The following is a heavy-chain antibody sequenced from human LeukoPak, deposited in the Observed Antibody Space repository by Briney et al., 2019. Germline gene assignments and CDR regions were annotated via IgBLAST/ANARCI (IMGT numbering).Heavy chain of an antibody. CDR1: GYTFTSYG. D-gene: IGHD3-22*01. Sequence: ASVKVSCKASGYTFTSYGISWVRQAPGQGLEWMGWISAYNGNTNYAQKLQGRVTMTTDTSTSTAYMELRSLRSDDTVVYYCARIVVYFIDSSGYYYFDYWGQGTLVTVSS. CDR2: ISAYNGNT. J-gene: IGHJ4*02. V-gene: IGHV1-18*01. CDR3: ARIVVYFIDSSGYYYFDY.